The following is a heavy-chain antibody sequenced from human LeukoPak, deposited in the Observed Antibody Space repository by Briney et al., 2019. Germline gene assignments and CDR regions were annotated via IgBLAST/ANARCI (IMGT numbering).Heavy chain of an antibody. CDR3: ARDASIVGELDY. V-gene: IGHV3-66*01. J-gene: IGHJ4*02. Sequence: GGSLRLSCTASGFTFSTYWMSWVRQAPGKGLEWVSVIYSGGSTYYADSVKGRFTISRDNSKNTLYLRMNSLRAEDTAVYYCARDASIVGELDYWGQGTLVTVSS. D-gene: IGHD1-26*01. CDR2: IYSGGST. CDR1: GFTFSTYW.